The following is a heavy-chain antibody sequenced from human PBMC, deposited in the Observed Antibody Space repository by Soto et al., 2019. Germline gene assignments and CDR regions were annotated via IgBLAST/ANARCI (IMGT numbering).Heavy chain of an antibody. CDR1: GFTFSSYG. CDR3: AKDGGSGWYLGYYFDY. CDR2: ISYDGSNK. J-gene: IGHJ4*02. V-gene: IGHV3-30*18. D-gene: IGHD6-19*01. Sequence: LRLSCAASGFTFSSYGMHWVRQAPGKGLEWVAVISYDGSNKYYADSVKGRFTISRDNSKNTLYLQMNSLRAEDTAVYYCAKDGGSGWYLGYYFDYWGQGTLVTAPQ.